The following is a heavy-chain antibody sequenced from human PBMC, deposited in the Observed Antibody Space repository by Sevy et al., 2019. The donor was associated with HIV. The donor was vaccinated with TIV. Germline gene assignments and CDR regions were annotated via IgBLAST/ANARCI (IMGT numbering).Heavy chain of an antibody. CDR3: ITDPAYRGYDEEVINYYFYGMDV. Sequence: GGSLRLSCTASGFTFSSAWMSWVRQAPGKGLEWVGRIKSEFDGGAIDYAAPVKGRLTISREDSKNTVYLQVNSLKTGDTAVYYCITDPAYRGYDEEVINYYFYGMDVWGQGTTVTVSS. CDR2: IKSEFDGGAI. D-gene: IGHD5-12*01. CDR1: GFTFSSAW. J-gene: IGHJ6*02. V-gene: IGHV3-15*01.